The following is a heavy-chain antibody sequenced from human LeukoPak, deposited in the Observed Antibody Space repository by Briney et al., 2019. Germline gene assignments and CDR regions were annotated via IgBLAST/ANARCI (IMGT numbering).Heavy chain of an antibody. D-gene: IGHD6-13*01. Sequence: PGGSLRLSCAASGFTFSSYGMHWVRQAPGKGLEWVAVISYDGSNKYYADSVKGRFTISRDNSKNTLYLQMNSLRAEDTAAYYCAKLLSSSWHDAFDIWGQGTMVTVSS. CDR3: AKLLSSSWHDAFDI. V-gene: IGHV3-30*18. J-gene: IGHJ3*02. CDR2: ISYDGSNK. CDR1: GFTFSSYG.